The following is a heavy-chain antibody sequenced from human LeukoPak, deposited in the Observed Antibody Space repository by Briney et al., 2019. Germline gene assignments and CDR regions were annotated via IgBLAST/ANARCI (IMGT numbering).Heavy chain of an antibody. V-gene: IGHV3-7*03. CDR3: ARSSYSSSSSV. CDR1: GFTFSGFW. CDR2: INSDGSEG. J-gene: IGHJ3*01. D-gene: IGHD6-6*01. Sequence: GGSLRLSCAVSGFTFSGFWMSWSRQALGKGLEWVASINSDGSEGYYAGVVKGRFTISRDNAKNSLYLQINSLRAEDTAVYYCARSSYSSSSSVWGQGTMVTVSS.